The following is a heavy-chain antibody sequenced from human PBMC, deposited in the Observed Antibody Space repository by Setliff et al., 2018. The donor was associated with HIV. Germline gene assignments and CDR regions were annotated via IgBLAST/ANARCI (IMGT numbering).Heavy chain of an antibody. Sequence: PGESLKISCKGSGYNLTTYWIGWVRQMPGKGLEWLGIIYPADSESRYSPSFQGQVTISADKSITTDYLHWTRLTPSDTAMYYCARQRSPGFRAGDAFDVWGQGTMVTVSS. V-gene: IGHV5-51*01. CDR2: IYPADSES. D-gene: IGHD3-10*01. J-gene: IGHJ3*01. CDR3: ARQRSPGFRAGDAFDV. CDR1: GYNLTTYW.